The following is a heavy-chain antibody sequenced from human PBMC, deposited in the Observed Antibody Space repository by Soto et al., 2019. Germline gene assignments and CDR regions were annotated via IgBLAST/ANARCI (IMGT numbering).Heavy chain of an antibody. CDR1: GFTFSSYA. V-gene: IGHV3-30-3*01. CDR3: AVEHDSDY. J-gene: IGHJ4*02. Sequence: QVQLVESGGGVVQPGRSLRLSCAASGFTFSSYAMHWVRQAPGKGLEWVAVISYDGSNKYYADSVKGRFTISRDNSKNTLYLQMNRLRAEDTAVYYCAVEHDSDYWGQGTLVTVSS. CDR2: ISYDGSNK.